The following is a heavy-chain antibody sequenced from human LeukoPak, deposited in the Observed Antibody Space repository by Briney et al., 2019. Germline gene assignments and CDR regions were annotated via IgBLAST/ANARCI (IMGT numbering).Heavy chain of an antibody. J-gene: IGHJ4*02. CDR2: INPNSGGT. CDR3: ASASNPVNYYDSSGYPDY. D-gene: IGHD3-22*01. CDR1: GYTFTGYY. V-gene: IGHV1-2*02. Sequence: ASVKVSCKASGYTFTGYYMHWVRQAPGQGREWMGWINPNSGGTNYAQKFQGRVTVTRDTSISTAYMELSRLRSDDTAVYYCASASNPVNYYDSSGYPDYWGQGTLVTVSS.